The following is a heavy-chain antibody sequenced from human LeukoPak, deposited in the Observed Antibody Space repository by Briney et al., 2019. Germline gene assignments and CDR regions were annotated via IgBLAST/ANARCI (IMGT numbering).Heavy chain of an antibody. CDR1: GFTFGIAW. CDR2: IKSKPDGGTT. Sequence: PGGSLRLSCTASGFTFGIAWMTWVRQAPGKGLEWVGRIKSKPDGGTTDYAAPVQGRFTVARDDSKKTLYLQMNNLKTEDTAVYYCATDGGGLTNFDFWGQGTLVTVSS. J-gene: IGHJ4*02. CDR3: ATDGGGLTNFDF. V-gene: IGHV3-15*01. D-gene: IGHD3-16*01.